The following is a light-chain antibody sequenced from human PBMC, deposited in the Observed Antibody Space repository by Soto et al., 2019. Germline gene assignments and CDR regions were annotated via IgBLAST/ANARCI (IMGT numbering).Light chain of an antibody. V-gene: IGLV2-8*01. CDR1: SSDVGGYQY. CDR2: AVN. CDR3: HSYPGTNNSV. Sequence: QSVLTQPPSASGSPGQSVTISCTGTSSDVGGYQYVSWYQQYPGKAPKLMIYAVNKRPSGVPDRFSGSRSGNTASLTVSGLQADDYSDYSCHSYPGTNNSVFGNGPKATVL. J-gene: IGLJ1*01.